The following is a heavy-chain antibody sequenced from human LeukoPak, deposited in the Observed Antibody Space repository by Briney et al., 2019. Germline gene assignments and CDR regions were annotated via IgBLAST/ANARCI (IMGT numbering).Heavy chain of an antibody. CDR2: VHYSGTT. D-gene: IGHD4-17*01. CDR3: ATGYGDFRVEGRYFYS. CDR1: DGSITNYD. J-gene: IGHJ4*02. Sequence: KPSETLSLTCTVSDGSITNYDWSWVRQPPGKGLEFIGHVHYSGTTNYNPSLRSRVTISIDTSKKHFFLKLKSVTAADTAAYYCATGYGDFRVEGRYFYSWGQGTLVTVSS. V-gene: IGHV4-59*01.